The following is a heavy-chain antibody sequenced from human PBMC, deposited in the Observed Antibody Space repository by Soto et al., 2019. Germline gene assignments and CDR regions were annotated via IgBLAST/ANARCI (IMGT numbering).Heavy chain of an antibody. CDR3: ARQVAGYYNVY. CDR2: IYYSGRT. CDR1: GGSISSSSYY. D-gene: IGHD3-9*01. J-gene: IGHJ4*02. Sequence: QLQLQESGPGLVKPSETLSLTCTVSGGSISSSSYYWGWIRQPPGKGLEWIGSIYYSGRTYYNPSLKSRVTISVDTSKNQFSLKLSSVTAADTAVYYCARQVAGYYNVYWGQGTLVTVSS. V-gene: IGHV4-39*01.